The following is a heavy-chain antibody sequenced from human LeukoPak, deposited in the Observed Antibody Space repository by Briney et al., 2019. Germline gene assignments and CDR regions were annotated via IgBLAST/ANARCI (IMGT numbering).Heavy chain of an antibody. CDR3: AREKLWFGEFPFDY. CDR1: GYTFTDYL. CDR2: ISTKNGYT. V-gene: IGHV1-18*01. Sequence: RASVKVSCKASGYTFTDYLINWVRQAPGQGLEWVGSISTKNGYTKLAQKFQGRVAMTKDTSANTIYMDLKSLTFDDTAVYYCAREKLWFGEFPFDYWGQGTLVTVSS. J-gene: IGHJ4*02. D-gene: IGHD3-10*01.